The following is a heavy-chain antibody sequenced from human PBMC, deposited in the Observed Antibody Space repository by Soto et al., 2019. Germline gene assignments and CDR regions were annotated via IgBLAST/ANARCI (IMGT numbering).Heavy chain of an antibody. CDR3: AKDIGQQLVPPDYYYYYGMDV. CDR2: ISWDGGST. J-gene: IGHJ6*02. V-gene: IGHV3-43*01. Sequence: GGSLRLSCAASGFTFDDYTMHWVRQAPGKGLEWVSLISWDGGSTYYADSVKGRFTISRDNSKNSLYMQMNSLRTEDSALYYCAKDIGQQLVPPDYYYYYGMDVWGQGTTVTVSS. CDR1: GFTFDDYT. D-gene: IGHD6-13*01.